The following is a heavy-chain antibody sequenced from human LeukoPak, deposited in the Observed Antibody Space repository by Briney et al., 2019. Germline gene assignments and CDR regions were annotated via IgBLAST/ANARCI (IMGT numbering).Heavy chain of an antibody. J-gene: IGHJ3*02. CDR3: ARGGPNWPSEPFDI. V-gene: IGHV3-33*01. CDR2: TWHDGTNK. Sequence: PGRSLRLSCAASGFAFSAYGMDWVRQAPGKGLEWVAVTWHDGTNKYYADSVKGRFTISRDNSKNTLYLQMDRLRAEDTAVYYCARGGPNWPSEPFDIWGQGTMVTVSS. CDR1: GFAFSAYG. D-gene: IGHD1-1*01.